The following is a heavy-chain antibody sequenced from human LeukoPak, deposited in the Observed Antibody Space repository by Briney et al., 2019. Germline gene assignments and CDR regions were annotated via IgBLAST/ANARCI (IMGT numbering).Heavy chain of an antibody. V-gene: IGHV4-39*01. J-gene: IGHJ4*02. D-gene: IGHD2-15*01. Sequence: PSETLSLTRTVSGGSISSSSYYWGWIRQPPGKGLEWIGSIYYSGSTYYNPSLKSRVTISVDTSKNQFSLKLSSVTAADTAVYYCARREVMGVVPYWGQGTLVTVSS. CDR1: GGSISSSSYY. CDR2: IYYSGST. CDR3: ARREVMGVVPY.